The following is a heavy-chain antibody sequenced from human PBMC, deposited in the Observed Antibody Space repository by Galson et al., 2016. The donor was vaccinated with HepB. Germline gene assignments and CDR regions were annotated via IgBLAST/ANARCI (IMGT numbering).Heavy chain of an antibody. Sequence: SETLSLTCSVSGGSITNSNWWSWVRQPPGKGLEWLGEVSHSGTTRHNPSLKNRITISFDKSKSESFLKLKSVTAADTAMYYCTRESGAFVPFVYWGQGALVTVS. CDR3: TRESGAFVPFVY. CDR1: GGSITNSNW. D-gene: IGHD3-16*02. J-gene: IGHJ4*02. CDR2: VSHSGTT. V-gene: IGHV4-4*02.